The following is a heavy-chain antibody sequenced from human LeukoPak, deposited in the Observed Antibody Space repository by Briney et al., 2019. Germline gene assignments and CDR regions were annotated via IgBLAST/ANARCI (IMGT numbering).Heavy chain of an antibody. D-gene: IGHD2-8*02. CDR3: ARGGGVGNRFDY. CDR1: GGSISSSGYY. Sequence: SETLSLTCAVSGGSISSSGYYWGWIRQPPGKGLEWIGSIYHSGSTYYNPSLKSRVTISVDTSKNQFSLKLSSVTAADTAVYYCARGGGVGNRFDYWGQGTLVTVSS. V-gene: IGHV4-39*07. J-gene: IGHJ4*02. CDR2: IYHSGST.